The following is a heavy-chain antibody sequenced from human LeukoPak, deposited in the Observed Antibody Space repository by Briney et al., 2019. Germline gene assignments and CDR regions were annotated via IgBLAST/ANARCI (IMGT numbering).Heavy chain of an antibody. CDR1: GFTFGDYA. J-gene: IGHJ4*02. Sequence: GGSLRLSCTASGFTFGDYAMSWFRQAPGKGLGWVGFIRSKAYGGTTEYAASVKGRFTISRDDSKSIAYLQMNSLKTEDTAVYYCARAYDFWSGYSTDYWGQGTLVTVSS. D-gene: IGHD3-3*01. V-gene: IGHV3-49*03. CDR2: IRSKAYGGTT. CDR3: ARAYDFWSGYSTDY.